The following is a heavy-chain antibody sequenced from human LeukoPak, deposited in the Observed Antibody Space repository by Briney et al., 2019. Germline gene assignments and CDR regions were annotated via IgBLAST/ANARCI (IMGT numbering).Heavy chain of an antibody. CDR3: ARDQNWGAFDI. CDR1: GFTFSSYA. D-gene: IGHD7-27*01. CDR2: ISSSSSTI. Sequence: PGGSLRLSCAASGFTFSSYAMSWVRQAPGKGLEWVSYISSSSSTIYYADSVKGRFTISRDNAKNSLYLQMNSLRAEDTAVYYCARDQNWGAFDIWGQGTMVTVSS. V-gene: IGHV3-48*01. J-gene: IGHJ3*02.